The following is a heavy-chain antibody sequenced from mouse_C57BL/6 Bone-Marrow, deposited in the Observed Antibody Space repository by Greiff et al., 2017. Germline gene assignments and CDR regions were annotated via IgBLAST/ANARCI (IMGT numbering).Heavy chain of an antibody. CDR2: ISSGGSYT. CDR1: GFTFSSYG. V-gene: IGHV5-6*01. CDR3: ARLGDSAWFAF. D-gene: IGHD2-13*01. Sequence: EVQGVESGGDLVKPGGSLKLSCAASGFTFSSYGMSWVRQTPDKRLEWVATISSGGSYTYYPDSVKGRFTISRDNAKNTLYLQMSSLKSEDTAMYFCARLGDSAWFAFWGHESLCTVSA. J-gene: IGHJ3*01.